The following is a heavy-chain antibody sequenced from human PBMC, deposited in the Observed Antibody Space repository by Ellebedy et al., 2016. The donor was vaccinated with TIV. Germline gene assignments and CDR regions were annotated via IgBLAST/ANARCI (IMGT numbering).Heavy chain of an antibody. CDR2: IGSPGDT. V-gene: IGHV3-13*01. Sequence: AGSLRLSXAASGFLFSAYDMEWVRQVTGKGLEWVSGIGSPGDTDYPDSVKGRFTISRENAKNLLHLQMNNLRVEDTGVYFCVRYGINGMDVWGQGTPVIVSS. CDR1: GFLFSAYD. J-gene: IGHJ6*02. D-gene: IGHD1-1*01. CDR3: VRYGINGMDV.